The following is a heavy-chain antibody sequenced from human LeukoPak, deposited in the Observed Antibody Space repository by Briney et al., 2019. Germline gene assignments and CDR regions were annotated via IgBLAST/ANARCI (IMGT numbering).Heavy chain of an antibody. CDR2: IKQDGSEN. Sequence: GGSLRLSCAASGFTFSSYSMNWVRQAPGKGLEWVADIKQDGSENYYVDSVTGRFTISRDNAKNSLYLQINSLRAEDTALYYCAREAVAGTSRGRYYLDYWGQGTLVTVSS. J-gene: IGHJ4*02. D-gene: IGHD6-19*01. V-gene: IGHV3-7*01. CDR1: GFTFSSYS. CDR3: AREAVAGTSRGRYYLDY.